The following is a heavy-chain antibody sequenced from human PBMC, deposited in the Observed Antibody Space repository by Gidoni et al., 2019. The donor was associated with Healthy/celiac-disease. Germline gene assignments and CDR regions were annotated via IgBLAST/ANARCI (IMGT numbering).Heavy chain of an antibody. D-gene: IGHD1-26*01. CDR1: GFTVSSNY. CDR2: IYSGGST. Sequence: EVQLVESGGGLVQPGGSLRLSCAASGFTVSSNYMSWVRQAPGKGLEWVSVIYSGGSTYYADSVKGRFTISRDNSKNTLYLQMNSLRAEDTAVYYCARDRRWELRGGIDYWGQGTLVTVSS. CDR3: ARDRRWELRGGIDY. V-gene: IGHV3-66*01. J-gene: IGHJ4*02.